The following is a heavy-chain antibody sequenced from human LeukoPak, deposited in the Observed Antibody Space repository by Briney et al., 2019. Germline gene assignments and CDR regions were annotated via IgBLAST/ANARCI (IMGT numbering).Heavy chain of an antibody. CDR1: GDSINNYY. CDR2: LYYSGST. Sequence: SETLSLTCAVSGDSINNYYWSWIRQPPGRGLEWIGYLYYSGSTNYNPSLKSRVTISVDTSKNQLSLKLNSVTAADTAVYYCATWTITTDFDYWGQGTLVTVSS. V-gene: IGHV4-59*01. D-gene: IGHD4-11*01. J-gene: IGHJ4*02. CDR3: ATWTITTDFDY.